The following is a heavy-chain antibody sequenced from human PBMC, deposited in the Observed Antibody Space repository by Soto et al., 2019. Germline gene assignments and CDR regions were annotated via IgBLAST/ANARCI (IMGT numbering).Heavy chain of an antibody. V-gene: IGHV1-69*06. D-gene: IGHD6-6*01. CDR3: ARRRRMYSSSSDYYYYGMDV. CDR1: GGTFSSYA. Sequence: SVKVSCKASGGTFSSYAISWVRQAPGQGLEWMGGIIPIFGTANYAQKFQGRVTITADKSTSTAYMELSSLRSEDTAVYYCARRRRMYSSSSDYYYYGMDVWGQGTTATVSS. CDR2: IIPIFGTA. J-gene: IGHJ6*02.